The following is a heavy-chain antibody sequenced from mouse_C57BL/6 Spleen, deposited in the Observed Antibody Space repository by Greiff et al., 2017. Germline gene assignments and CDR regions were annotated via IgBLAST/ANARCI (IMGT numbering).Heavy chain of an antibody. V-gene: IGHV1-26*01. CDR1: GYTFTDYY. CDR3: ARPNWDGGFAY. D-gene: IGHD4-1*01. Sequence: EVQLQQSGPELVKPGASVKISCKASGYTFTDYYMNWVKQSHGKSLEWIGDINPNNGGTSYNQKLKGKATLTVDKSSSTAYLELRSLTSEDSAVYYCARPNWDGGFAYWGKGILVTVSA. J-gene: IGHJ3*01. CDR2: INPNNGGT.